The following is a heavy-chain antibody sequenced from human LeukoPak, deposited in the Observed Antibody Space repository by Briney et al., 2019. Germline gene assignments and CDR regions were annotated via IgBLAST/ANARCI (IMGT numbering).Heavy chain of an antibody. V-gene: IGHV3-23*01. CDR2: ITASGHTT. D-gene: IGHD2-2*01. Sequence: GGSLRLSCAASGFTFSIYAMSWVRQAPGKGLEWVSAITASGHTTYYADSVKGRFTISRDNSKNTLYLQMNSLKTEDTAVYYCTTGNLPCSSTSCYDYWGQGTLVTVSS. CDR1: GFTFSIYA. J-gene: IGHJ4*02. CDR3: TTGNLPCSSTSCYDY.